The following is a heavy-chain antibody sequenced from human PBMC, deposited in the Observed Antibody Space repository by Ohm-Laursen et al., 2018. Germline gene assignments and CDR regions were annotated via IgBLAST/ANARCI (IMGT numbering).Heavy chain of an antibody. V-gene: IGHV3-15*01. J-gene: IGHJ3*02. Sequence: SLRLSCAASGFTVSSYEMSWVRQAPGKGLEWVGRIKRKADGETTDYAAPVKDRLTISRDDSKTTLYLQMSSLKTEDTAVYYCATGLPADDAFNIWGQGTMVTVSS. CDR3: ATGLPADDAFNI. CDR2: IKRKADGETT. CDR1: GFTVSSYE.